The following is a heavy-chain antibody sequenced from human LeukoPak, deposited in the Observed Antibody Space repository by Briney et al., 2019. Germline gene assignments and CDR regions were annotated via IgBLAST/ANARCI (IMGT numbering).Heavy chain of an antibody. Sequence: SETLSLTCTVSGGSISSYYWSWIRQPPGKGLEWIGYIYYSGSTNYNPSLKSRVTISVDTSNNQFSLKLSSVTAADTAVYYCAREGGLYSSGWYDYWGQGTLVTVSS. D-gene: IGHD6-19*01. CDR3: AREGGLYSSGWYDY. J-gene: IGHJ4*02. CDR1: GGSISSYY. V-gene: IGHV4-59*01. CDR2: IYYSGST.